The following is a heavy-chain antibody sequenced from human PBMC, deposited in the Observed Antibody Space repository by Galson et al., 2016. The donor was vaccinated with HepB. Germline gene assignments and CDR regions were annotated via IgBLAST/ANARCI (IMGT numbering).Heavy chain of an antibody. V-gene: IGHV1-8*01. CDR2: INPDSGDT. J-gene: IGHJ5*02. CDR3: TRGWDP. Sequence: SVKVSCKASGYTFTSCDINWVRQASGQGLEWMGWINPDSGDTGYAQKFQGRVTMTTDTSINTAYMELSSLRSQDTALYYCTRGWDPWGQGTLVIVSS. CDR1: GYTFTSCD.